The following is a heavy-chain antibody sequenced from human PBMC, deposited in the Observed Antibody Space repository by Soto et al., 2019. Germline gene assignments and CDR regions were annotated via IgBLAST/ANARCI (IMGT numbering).Heavy chain of an antibody. CDR3: AKDESGAADI. V-gene: IGHV4-4*07. D-gene: IGHD7-27*01. CDR1: GGSLTAYS. J-gene: IGHJ3*02. CDR2: IDTSGKT. Sequence: QVQLQESGPGLVEPSETLSLTCTVSGGSLTAYSWNWIRQPVGKGLECIGRIDTSGKTNYIPSLKSRLTMSIDRFKNQFSLNLKFVTAADTAVYFCAKDESGAADIWGQGTMVTVS.